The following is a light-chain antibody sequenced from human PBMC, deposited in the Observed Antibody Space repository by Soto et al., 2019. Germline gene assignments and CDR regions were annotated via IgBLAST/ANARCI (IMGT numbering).Light chain of an antibody. CDR1: QTVSSS. CDR2: EAS. J-gene: IGKJ1*01. Sequence: LKLSPATVSLNTGERATLSCRASQTVSSSLAWYQQKPGQAPRLLIYEASNRATGIPARFSASGSGTEFTLTISILHSEDFAVYYCHQYNNLLPWTFG. CDR3: HQYNNLLPWT. V-gene: IGKV3D-15*03.